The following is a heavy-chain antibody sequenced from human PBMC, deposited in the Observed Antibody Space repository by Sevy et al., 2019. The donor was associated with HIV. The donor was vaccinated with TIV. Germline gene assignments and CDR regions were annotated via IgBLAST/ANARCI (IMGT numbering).Heavy chain of an antibody. D-gene: IGHD1-26*01. J-gene: IGHJ6*02. CDR1: GFTFGDYT. V-gene: IGHV3-49*04. Sequence: GGPLRISCTVSGFTFGDYTLSWVRQAPGKGLEWVAFIRGKPYGGTTEYAASVKGRFTISRDDSKSIAYLQMNSLKTEDTAVYYCTRVEGAADWGMDVWGQGTTVTVSS. CDR3: TRVEGAADWGMDV. CDR2: IRGKPYGGTT.